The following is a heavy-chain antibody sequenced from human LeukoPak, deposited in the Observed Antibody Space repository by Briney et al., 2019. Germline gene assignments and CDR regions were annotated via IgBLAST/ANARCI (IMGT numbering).Heavy chain of an antibody. J-gene: IGHJ3*02. Sequence: ASVKVSCKASGYTFTGYYMHWVRQAPGQGLEWMGIINPSGSSTSYAQKFQGRVTMTRDMSTSTVYMELSSLRSEDTAVYYCARGGSDCSGGSCYHHAFDIWGQGTMVTVSS. CDR3: ARGGSDCSGGSCYHHAFDI. CDR2: INPSGSST. CDR1: GYTFTGYY. V-gene: IGHV1-46*01. D-gene: IGHD2-15*01.